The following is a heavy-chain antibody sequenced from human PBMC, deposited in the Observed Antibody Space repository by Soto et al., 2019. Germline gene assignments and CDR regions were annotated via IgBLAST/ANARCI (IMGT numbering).Heavy chain of an antibody. CDR3: ARAAMGASSWPFDY. Sequence: AVSGGSISSSNWWSWVRQPPGKGLEWIGEIYHSGSTNYNPSLKSRVTISVDKSKNQFSLKLSSVTAADTAVYYCARAAMGASSWPFDYWGQGTLVTVSS. CDR2: IYHSGST. V-gene: IGHV4-4*02. J-gene: IGHJ4*02. D-gene: IGHD6-13*01. CDR1: GGSISSSNW.